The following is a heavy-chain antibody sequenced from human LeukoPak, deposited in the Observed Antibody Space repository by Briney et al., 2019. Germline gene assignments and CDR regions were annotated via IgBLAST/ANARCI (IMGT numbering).Heavy chain of an antibody. J-gene: IGHJ4*02. CDR3: AKYYAITGYQPFDY. V-gene: IGHV3-23*01. CDR2: ISGSGGST. CDR1: GFTFSSYA. Sequence: QSGGSLRLSCAASGFTFSSYAMSWVRQAPGKGLEWVSAISGSGGSTYYADSVKGRFTISRDNSKNTLYLRMNSLRAEDTAVYFCAKYYAITGYQPFDYWGQGTLVTVSS. D-gene: IGHD3-22*01.